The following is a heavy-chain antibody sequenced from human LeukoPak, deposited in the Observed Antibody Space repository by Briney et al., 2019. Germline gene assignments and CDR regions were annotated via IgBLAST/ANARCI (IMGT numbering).Heavy chain of an antibody. V-gene: IGHV3-30*18. CDR3: AKDVRNAPYVWAPPYGMDV. D-gene: IGHD3-16*01. Sequence: GGSLRLSCAASGFTFSSYGMHWVRQAPGKGLEWVAVISYDGSNKYYADSVKGRFTISRDNSKNTLYLQMNSLRAEDTAVYYCAKDVRNAPYVWAPPYGMDVWGQGTTVTVSS. J-gene: IGHJ6*02. CDR2: ISYDGSNK. CDR1: GFTFSSYG.